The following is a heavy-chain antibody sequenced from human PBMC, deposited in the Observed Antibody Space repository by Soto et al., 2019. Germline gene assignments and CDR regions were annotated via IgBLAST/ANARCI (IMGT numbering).Heavy chain of an antibody. CDR2: ISGSGDTT. V-gene: IGHV3-23*01. CDR3: AGIKLWPYFDY. D-gene: IGHD2-15*01. J-gene: IGHJ4*02. Sequence: HPGGSLRLSCAAPGFTFRTYAMTWVRQAPGKGLEWVSTISGSGDTTYYADSVKGRFTISRDNSKGTLYLQMNSLRAGDTAIYYCAGIKLWPYFDYWGQGTLVTVSS. CDR1: GFTFRTYA.